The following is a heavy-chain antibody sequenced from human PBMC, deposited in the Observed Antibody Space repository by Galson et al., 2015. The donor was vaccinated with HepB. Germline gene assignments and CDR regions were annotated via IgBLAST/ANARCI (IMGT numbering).Heavy chain of an antibody. CDR1: GFTFSDYY. CDR2: ISGNSGNT. V-gene: IGHV3-11*06. J-gene: IGHJ3*02. D-gene: IGHD6-25*01. Sequence: SLRLSCAASGFTFSDYYLSWVRQAPGKGLEWLCYISGNSGNTNCADSVKGRFTISRDNAKNSLSLQMNSLRGDDTAVYYCARDLSAGYLSDTLDIWGQGTIVTVSS. CDR3: ARDLSAGYLSDTLDI.